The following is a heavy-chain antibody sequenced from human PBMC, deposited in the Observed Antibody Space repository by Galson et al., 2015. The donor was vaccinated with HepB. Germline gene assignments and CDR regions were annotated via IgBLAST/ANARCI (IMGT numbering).Heavy chain of an antibody. CDR2: ISYDGSNK. CDR3: AKAGIVVVPAALDY. J-gene: IGHJ4*02. D-gene: IGHD2-2*01. Sequence: SLRLSCAASGFTFSSYGMHWVRQAPGKGLEWVAVISYDGSNKYYADSVKGRFTISRDNSKNTLYLQMNSLRAEDTAVYYCAKAGIVVVPAALDYWGQGTLVTVSS. CDR1: GFTFSSYG. V-gene: IGHV3-30*18.